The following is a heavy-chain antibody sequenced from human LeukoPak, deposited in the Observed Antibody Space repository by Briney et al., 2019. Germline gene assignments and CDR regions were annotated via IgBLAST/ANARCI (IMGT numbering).Heavy chain of an antibody. CDR2: IYHSGST. Sequence: SETLSLTCTVSGGSISSGGYYWSWIRQPPGKGLEWIGYIYHSGSTYYNPSLKSRVTISVDRSKNQFSLKLSSVTAADTAVYYCARGPPFDPWGQGTLVTVSS. V-gene: IGHV4-30-2*01. CDR3: ARGPPFDP. J-gene: IGHJ5*02. CDR1: GGSISSGGYY.